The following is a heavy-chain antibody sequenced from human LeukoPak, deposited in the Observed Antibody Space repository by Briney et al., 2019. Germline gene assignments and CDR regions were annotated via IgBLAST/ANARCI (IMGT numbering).Heavy chain of an antibody. J-gene: IGHJ3*02. V-gene: IGHV3-21*01. CDR1: GFTFSSYS. CDR3: ASNVTTTPITTGGAFNI. Sequence: GRSLRLSCAASGFTFSSYSMNWVRQAPGKGLEWVSYISSSSTYIYYADSVKGRFTVSRDNAQNSLHLQMNSLRAEDTAVYYCASNVTTTPITTGGAFNIWGQGTMVTVSS. CDR2: ISSSSTYI. D-gene: IGHD4-17*01.